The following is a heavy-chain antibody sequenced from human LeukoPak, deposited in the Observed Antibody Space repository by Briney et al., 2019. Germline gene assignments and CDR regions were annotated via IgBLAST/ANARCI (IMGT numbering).Heavy chain of an antibody. J-gene: IGHJ4*02. Sequence: ASVKVSCKASGYTFTGYYMHWVRQAPGQGPEWMGWINPNSDGTYYAQKFQGRVTMTRDTSISTAYMELSRLTSDDTAVYYCARSGATAVGVVDYWGQGTLVTVSS. CDR3: ARSGATAVGVVDY. V-gene: IGHV1-2*02. D-gene: IGHD6-13*01. CDR1: GYTFTGYY. CDR2: INPNSDGT.